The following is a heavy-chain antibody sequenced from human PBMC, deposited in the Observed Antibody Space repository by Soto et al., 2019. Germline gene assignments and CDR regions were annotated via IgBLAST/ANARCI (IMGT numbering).Heavy chain of an antibody. J-gene: IGHJ3*02. CDR2: ITGSGDRT. CDR3: AKSHRFCNGGSCGAFDT. CDR1: AFSFSSYG. V-gene: IGHV3-23*01. Sequence: EVQLLESGGGLVQPGGSLRLSCAASAFSFSSYGMSCVRQAPGKGLEWCSHITGSGDRTDYADPGKGRLTISRDNSKNTLFLQRNSLRVEDTAIYFCAKSHRFCNGGSCGAFDTWGHGTMVTAS. D-gene: IGHD2-15*01.